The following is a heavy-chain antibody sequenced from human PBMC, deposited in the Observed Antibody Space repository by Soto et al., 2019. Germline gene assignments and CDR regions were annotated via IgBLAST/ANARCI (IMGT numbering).Heavy chain of an antibody. CDR1: GGSINLYY. Sequence: PSETLSLTCTVSGGSINLYYWSWIRQSPGKGLEWIGYVYYNGSTTYNPSLKSRVTISLDTSKNQFSLRLSSVTAAGTAVYYCARVPTTRIAIPGTDGYNYYYGMDVWGQGTTVTVSS. CDR2: VYYNGST. V-gene: IGHV4-59*01. CDR3: ARVPTTRIAIPGTDGYNYYYGMDV. J-gene: IGHJ6*02. D-gene: IGHD6-13*01.